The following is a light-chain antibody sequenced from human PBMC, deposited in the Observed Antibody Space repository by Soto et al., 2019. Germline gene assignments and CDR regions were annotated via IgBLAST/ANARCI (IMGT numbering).Light chain of an antibody. J-gene: IGKJ4*01. CDR3: QQYESYSPLT. CDR2: DAY. CDR1: QSIRSW. Sequence: DIQMTQSPSILTASVGDRVTITCRASQSIRSWLAWYQQKPGKAPKLLIYDAYSLESGVPSRFSGRRSGTEFTLTIAGLQPDDFATYYCQQYESYSPLTFGGGTKVEIK. V-gene: IGKV1-5*01.